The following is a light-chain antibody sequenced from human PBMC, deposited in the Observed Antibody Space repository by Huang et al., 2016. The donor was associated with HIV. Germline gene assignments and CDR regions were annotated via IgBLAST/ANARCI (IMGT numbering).Light chain of an antibody. Sequence: IVLTQSPATLSLSPGERATLSCRASQGVRNYLAWYQQKPGQAPRLLIYDASNRATGIPARFSGIGSGTDFTLTISSLEPEDFAVYYCQQRSDWPLTFGGGTTVEIK. CDR1: QGVRNY. CDR2: DAS. V-gene: IGKV3-11*01. CDR3: QQRSDWPLT. J-gene: IGKJ4*01.